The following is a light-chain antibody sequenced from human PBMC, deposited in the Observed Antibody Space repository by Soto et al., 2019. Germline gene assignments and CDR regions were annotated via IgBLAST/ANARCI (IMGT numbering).Light chain of an antibody. Sequence: DIQMTQSPSTLSASVGDRVTITCRASQSISSWLAWYQQKPGKAPKLLIYDASSLESGVPSRFSGSRSGTEFTLTISSLQPDDFATYYCQQYNSYSQTFGQGT. CDR2: DAS. CDR1: QSISSW. J-gene: IGKJ5*01. V-gene: IGKV1-5*01. CDR3: QQYNSYSQT.